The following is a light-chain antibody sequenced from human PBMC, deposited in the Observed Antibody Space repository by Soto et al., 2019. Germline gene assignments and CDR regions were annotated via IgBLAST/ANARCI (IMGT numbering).Light chain of an antibody. CDR3: TSYTTSGTYV. V-gene: IGLV2-14*03. Sequence: SALTQPASVSGSPGRSIAISCTGTSSDVGAYNFVSWYQHQPGKAPQLMIFDVSNRPSGVSDRFSGSKAGNTASLTISGLQAEDEADYYCTSYTTSGTYVFGIGTKVTVL. CDR1: SSDVGAYNF. J-gene: IGLJ1*01. CDR2: DVS.